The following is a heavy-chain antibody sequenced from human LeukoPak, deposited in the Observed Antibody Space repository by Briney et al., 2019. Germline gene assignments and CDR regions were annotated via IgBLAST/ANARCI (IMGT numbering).Heavy chain of an antibody. Sequence: PGGSLRLSCAASGFTFSSYAMHWVRQAPGKGLEYVSAISSNGGSTYYANSVKGRFTISRDNSKNTLYLQMGSLRAEDMAVYYCATQTSRSRGSSWYGYAFDIWGQGTLVTVSS. J-gene: IGHJ3*02. CDR2: ISSNGGST. V-gene: IGHV3-64*01. D-gene: IGHD6-13*01. CDR3: ATQTSRSRGSSWYGYAFDI. CDR1: GFTFSSYA.